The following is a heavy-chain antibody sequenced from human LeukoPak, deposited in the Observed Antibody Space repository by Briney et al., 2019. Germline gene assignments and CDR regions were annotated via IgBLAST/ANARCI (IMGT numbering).Heavy chain of an antibody. V-gene: IGHV3-43*02. CDR3: VREQFSHTSNYFDN. CDR1: GFMFDDCA. CDR2: ISGDGVSS. Sequence: PGGSLRISCAASGFMFDDCAMHWVRQVPGRGLEWVSLISGDGVSSFYADSVKGRFTISRGNNNSSLSLQMRRLTTEDTAFYYCVREQFSHTSNYFDNWGQGILVTVSS. J-gene: IGHJ4*02. D-gene: IGHD5-24*01.